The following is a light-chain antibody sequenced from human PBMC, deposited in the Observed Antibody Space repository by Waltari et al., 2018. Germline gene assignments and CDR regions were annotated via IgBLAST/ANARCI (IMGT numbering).Light chain of an antibody. CDR3: YAYASRRTLV. V-gene: IGLV2-23*01. J-gene: IGLJ3*02. CDR1: SREVGSQHL. CDR2: EDT. Sequence: FALTQPADVSGSPGQTITISCTGTSREVGSQHLGSWYQASPGTAPKLLIYEDTKRPSGSCYRFSGSKSGNTASLTISGLQAEDEADYYCYAYASRRTLVFGGGTKVTVL.